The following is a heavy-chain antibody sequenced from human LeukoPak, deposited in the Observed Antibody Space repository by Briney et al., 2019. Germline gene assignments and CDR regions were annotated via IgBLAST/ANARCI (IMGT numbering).Heavy chain of an antibody. CDR3: ARHYIEWQLYYGMDV. V-gene: IGHV4-59*01. Sequence: PSETLSLTCTVSGGSISSYYWSWIRQPPGKGLEWIGYIYYSGSTNYNPSLKSRVTISVDTSKNQFSLTLSSVTAADTAVYYCARHYIEWQLYYGMDVWGQGTTVTVSS. CDR2: IYYSGST. D-gene: IGHD6-13*01. J-gene: IGHJ6*02. CDR1: GGSISSYY.